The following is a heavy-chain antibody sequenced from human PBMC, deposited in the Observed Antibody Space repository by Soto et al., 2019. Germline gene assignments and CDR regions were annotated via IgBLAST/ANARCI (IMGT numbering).Heavy chain of an antibody. D-gene: IGHD5-12*01. CDR1: GGSFTNYH. CDR3: ARGNGYDDYYYYYGMDV. J-gene: IGHJ6*02. V-gene: IGHV4-59*10. Sequence: PSETLSLTCAVYGGSFTNYHWTWIRQSPGKGLEWIGRIYTSGSTNYNPSLKSRVTMSVDTSKNQFSLKLRSVTAADTAVYYCARGNGYDDYYYYYGMDVWGQGTTVTVSS. CDR2: IYTSGST.